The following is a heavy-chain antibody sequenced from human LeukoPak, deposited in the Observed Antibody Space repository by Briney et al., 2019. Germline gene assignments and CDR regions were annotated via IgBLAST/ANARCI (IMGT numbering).Heavy chain of an antibody. J-gene: IGHJ4*02. V-gene: IGHV3-48*04. CDR1: GFTFSSYS. CDR2: ISSSSSTI. Sequence: PGGSLRLSCAASGFTFSSYSMNWVRQAPGKGLEWVSYISSSSSTIYYADSVKGRFIISRDNAKNSLYLQMNSLRAEDTAVYYCARLVGSKAFDYWGQGTLVTVSS. D-gene: IGHD1-26*01. CDR3: ARLVGSKAFDY.